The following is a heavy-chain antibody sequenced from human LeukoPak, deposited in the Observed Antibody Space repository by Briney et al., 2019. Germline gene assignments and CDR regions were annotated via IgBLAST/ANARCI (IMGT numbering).Heavy chain of an antibody. CDR3: ARLRDDVTKLDS. J-gene: IGHJ4*02. V-gene: IGHV3-7*01. Sequence: PGGSLRLSCAGSGFTFSSYWMSWVRQAPGKGLEWVASINQDKSQIKYVESVKGRFTISRDNAKSSLFLQMNGPRVADTAVYYCARLRDDVTKLDSWGQGTLVTVSS. CDR2: INQDKSQI. CDR1: GFTFSSYW. D-gene: IGHD2-8*01.